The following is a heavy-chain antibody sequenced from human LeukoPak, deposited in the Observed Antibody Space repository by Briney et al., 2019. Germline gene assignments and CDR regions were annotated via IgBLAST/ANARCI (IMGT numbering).Heavy chain of an antibody. V-gene: IGHV3-30*03. CDR3: AGLGTNFDY. CDR1: GFPFSSYG. D-gene: IGHD1-1*01. J-gene: IGHJ4*02. CDR2: ISYDGSNK. Sequence: GGSLILSCAASGFPFSSYGMHWVRQAPGKGLEWVAVISYDGSNKYYADSVKGRFTISRDNSKNTLYLQMNSLRAEDRAVYYCAGLGTNFDYWGQGTLVTVSS.